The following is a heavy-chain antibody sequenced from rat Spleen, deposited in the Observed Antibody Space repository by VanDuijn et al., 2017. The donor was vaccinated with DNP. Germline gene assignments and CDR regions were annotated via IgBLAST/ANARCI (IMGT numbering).Heavy chain of an antibody. CDR1: GFTFSYYW. Sequence: EVQLVESGGDLVQPGRSLKLSCVASGFTFSYYWMAWIRQVPGKGLEWIASITGGSGTTSYPDAVKGRFMISRDDTKNTLSLQMNSLRSEDTATCYCARVGDFHDGGDGDVLDAWGQGTSVTVSS. D-gene: IGHD1-12*02. J-gene: IGHJ4*01. V-gene: IGHV5-31*01. CDR2: ITGGSGTT. CDR3: ARVGDFHDGGDGDVLDA.